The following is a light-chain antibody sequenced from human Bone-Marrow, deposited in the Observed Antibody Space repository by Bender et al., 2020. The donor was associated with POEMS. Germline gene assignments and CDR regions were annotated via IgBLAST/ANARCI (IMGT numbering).Light chain of an antibody. CDR2: DDS. V-gene: IGLV3-21*02. CDR1: RIGTKN. CDR3: QVWDTRDHLI. J-gene: IGLJ2*01. Sequence: SYVLTQPPSMSVAPGQTAKIICEGDRIGTKNVHWYQQRPGQAPELFVYDDSDRPSGIPERFSGSNSGNTATLTIRRVEAGDEADYYCQVWDTRDHLIFGGGTKLTVL.